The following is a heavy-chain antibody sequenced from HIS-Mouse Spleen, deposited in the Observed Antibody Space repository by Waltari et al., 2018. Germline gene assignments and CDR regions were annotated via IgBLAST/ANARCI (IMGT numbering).Heavy chain of an antibody. V-gene: IGHV4-39*07. Sequence: QLQLQESGPGLVKPSETLSLTCTVSGGSISSSSYYWGWIRQPPGKGLEWIGSLYYSGSTYYNPSPKSRVTISVDTSKNQLSRKLSSVTAADTAVYYCAREIPYSSSWYDWYFDLWGRGTLVTVSS. CDR3: AREIPYSSSWYDWYFDL. CDR2: LYYSGST. D-gene: IGHD6-13*01. CDR1: GGSISSSSYY. J-gene: IGHJ2*01.